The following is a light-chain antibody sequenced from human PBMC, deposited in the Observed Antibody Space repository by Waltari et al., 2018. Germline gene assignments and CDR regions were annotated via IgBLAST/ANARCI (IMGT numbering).Light chain of an antibody. J-gene: IGKJ2*01. CDR2: SAS. CDR1: QDIGSD. Sequence: DIQMIQSPASLSASMGDRVTITCRASQDIGSDLGWYQQKPGKAPKRLIYSASNLQSGVPSRFSGSGSGTEFALTISSLQPEDFATYYCLQHSTYPPTFGQGTKLDIK. V-gene: IGKV1-17*01. CDR3: LQHSTYPPT.